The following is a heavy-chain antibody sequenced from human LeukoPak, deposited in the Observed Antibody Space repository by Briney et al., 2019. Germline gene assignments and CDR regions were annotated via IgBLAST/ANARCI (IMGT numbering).Heavy chain of an antibody. D-gene: IGHD5-12*01. CDR1: GGSISSSSYY. CDR3: ARVARRYFDY. V-gene: IGHV4-39*01. Sequence: SGTLSLTCTVSGGSISSSSYYWGWIRQPPGKGLEWIGSIYYSGSTYYNPSLKSRVTISVDASKNQFSLKLSSVTAADTAVYYCARVARRYFDYWGQGTLVTVSS. CDR2: IYYSGST. J-gene: IGHJ4*02.